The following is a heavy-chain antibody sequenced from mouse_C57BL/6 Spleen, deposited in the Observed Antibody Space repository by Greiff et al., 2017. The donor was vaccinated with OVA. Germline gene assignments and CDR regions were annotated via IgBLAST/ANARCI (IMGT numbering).Heavy chain of an antibody. CDR3: TRASGGIYVMDY. J-gene: IGHJ4*01. CDR1: GFTFSSYA. D-gene: IGHD3-2*02. V-gene: IGHV5-9-1*02. CDR2: ISSGGDYI. Sequence: EVKLVESGEGLVKPGGSLKLSCAASGFTFSSYAMSWVRQTPEKRLEWVAYISSGGDYIYYADTVKGRFTISRDNARNTLYLQMSSLKSEETAMYYCTRASGGIYVMDYWGQGTSVTVSS.